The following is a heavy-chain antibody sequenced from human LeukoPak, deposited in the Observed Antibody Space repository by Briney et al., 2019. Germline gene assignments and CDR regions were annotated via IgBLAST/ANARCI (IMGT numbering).Heavy chain of an antibody. Sequence: PGGSLRLSCAASGFTFSNYAMIWVRQAPGKGLECVSTINGKMNFKYYADSVKGRFTISRDNSKNTLYLQMNSLRAEDTAVYYCAKEPEGYDILGSYFDYWGQGTLVTVSS. CDR2: INGKMNFK. D-gene: IGHD3-9*01. CDR1: GFTFSNYA. V-gene: IGHV3-23*01. J-gene: IGHJ4*02. CDR3: AKEPEGYDILGSYFDY.